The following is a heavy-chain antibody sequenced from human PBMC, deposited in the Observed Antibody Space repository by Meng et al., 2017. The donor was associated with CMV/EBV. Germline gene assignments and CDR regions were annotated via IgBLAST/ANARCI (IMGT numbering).Heavy chain of an antibody. CDR1: GFTFSSYS. CDR3: ARGESGDLLWFGSSYPAGSDP. CDR2: ISSSSSYI. D-gene: IGHD3-10*01. J-gene: IGHJ5*02. V-gene: IGHV3-21*01. Sequence: GGSLRLSCAASGFTFSSYSMNWVRQAPGKGLEWVSSISSSSSYIYYADSVKGRFTISRDNAKNSLYLQMNSLRAEDTAVYYCARGESGDLLWFGSSYPAGSDPWGQGTLVTVSS.